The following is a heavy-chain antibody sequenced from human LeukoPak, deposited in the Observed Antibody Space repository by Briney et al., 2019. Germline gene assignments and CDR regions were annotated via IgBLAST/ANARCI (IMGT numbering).Heavy chain of an antibody. D-gene: IGHD3-10*01. CDR3: ASPIGGYGSGREGFDY. Sequence: ASVKVSCKASGYTFTSYYMHWVRQAPGQGLEWMGIISPSGGSTSYAQKFQGRVTMTRDTSTSTVYMELSSLRSEDTAVYYCASPIGGYGSGREGFDYWGQGTLVTVSS. V-gene: IGHV1-46*01. J-gene: IGHJ4*02. CDR2: ISPSGGST. CDR1: GYTFTSYY.